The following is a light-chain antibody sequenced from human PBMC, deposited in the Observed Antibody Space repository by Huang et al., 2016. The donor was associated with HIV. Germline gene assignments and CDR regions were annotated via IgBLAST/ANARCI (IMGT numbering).Light chain of an antibody. J-gene: IGKJ1*01. CDR3: QQYYSTPRT. Sequence: DIVMTQSPDSLAVSLGERATINCSSSHSVLYSYNNKNYLAWYQQKPGQPPKLLIYLASTRESGVPERFSGRGSGTDFTLTISSLQAEDVAVYYCQQYYSTPRTFGQGTKVEIK. V-gene: IGKV4-1*01. CDR1: HSVLYSYNNKNY. CDR2: LAS.